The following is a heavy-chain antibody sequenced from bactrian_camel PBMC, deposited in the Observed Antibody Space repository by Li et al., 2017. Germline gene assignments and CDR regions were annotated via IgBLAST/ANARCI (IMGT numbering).Heavy chain of an antibody. CDR1: GDTSRIAT. Sequence: HVQLVESGGGSVHSGGSLRLSCAASGDTSRIATRAWFRQATGKEREAVAAIVRGSHTDYHAAVKGRFTISQDTPKNTVYLQMNGLKPEDTAMYYCAAAPCWGRRLRLQGRDYKYWGQGTQVTVS. J-gene: IGHJ4*01. D-gene: IGHD1*01. V-gene: IGHV3S53*01. CDR2: IVRGSHT. CDR3: AAAPCWGRRLRLQGRDYKY.